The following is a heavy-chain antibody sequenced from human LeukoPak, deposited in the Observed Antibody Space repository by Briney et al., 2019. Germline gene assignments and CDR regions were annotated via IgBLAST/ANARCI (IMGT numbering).Heavy chain of an antibody. CDR2: IYYSGST. Sequence: SETLSLTCTVSGGSISSYYWSWIRQPPGKGLEWIGYIYYSGSTNYNPSLKSRVTISVDTSKNQFSLKLSSVTAADTAVYYCARETMVRGVVDYWGQGTLVTVSS. CDR1: GGSISSYY. J-gene: IGHJ4*02. D-gene: IGHD3-10*01. CDR3: ARETMVRGVVDY. V-gene: IGHV4-59*01.